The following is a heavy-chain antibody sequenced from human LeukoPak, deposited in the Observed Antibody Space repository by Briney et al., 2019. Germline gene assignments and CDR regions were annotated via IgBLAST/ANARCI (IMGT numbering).Heavy chain of an antibody. CDR1: GYTFTGYY. Sequence: VASVTVSCKASGYTFTGYYMHWVRQAPGQGLEWMGWINPNSGGTNYAQKFQGRVTMTRDTSISTAYMELSRLRSEDTAVYYCARALRFLEWLTYYGMDVWGQGTTVTVSS. J-gene: IGHJ6*02. D-gene: IGHD3-3*01. V-gene: IGHV1-2*02. CDR2: INPNSGGT. CDR3: ARALRFLEWLTYYGMDV.